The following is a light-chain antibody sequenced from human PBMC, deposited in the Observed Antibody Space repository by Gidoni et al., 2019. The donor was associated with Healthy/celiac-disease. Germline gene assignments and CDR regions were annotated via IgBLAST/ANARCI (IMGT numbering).Light chain of an antibody. Sequence: DIQMTQSPSTLSASVGDRVTITCRASQSISSWLAWYQQKPGKAPKLLIYDASSLESGVPSRFSGSGSGTEFTLTISSLQPDDFATYYCQQYNRYWTFGQGTKVE. CDR3: QQYNRYWT. J-gene: IGKJ1*01. CDR1: QSISSW. V-gene: IGKV1-5*01. CDR2: DAS.